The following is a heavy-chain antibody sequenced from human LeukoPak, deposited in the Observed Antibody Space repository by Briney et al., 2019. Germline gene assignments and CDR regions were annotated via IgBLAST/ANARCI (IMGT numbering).Heavy chain of an antibody. CDR3: ARHSPYSSSRRSFDY. J-gene: IGHJ4*02. V-gene: IGHV4-34*01. CDR2: INHSGST. CDR1: GFTFSDYY. Sequence: GSLRLSCVASGFTFSDYYMSWIRQPPGKGLEWIGEINHSGSTNYNPPLKSRVTISVDTSKNQFSLKLSSVTAADTAVYYCARHSPYSSSRRSFDYWGQGTLVTVSS. D-gene: IGHD6-6*01.